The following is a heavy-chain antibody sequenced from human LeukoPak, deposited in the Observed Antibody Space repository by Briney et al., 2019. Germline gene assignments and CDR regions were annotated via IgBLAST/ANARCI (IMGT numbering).Heavy chain of an antibody. D-gene: IGHD3-22*01. Sequence: SVKVSCKASGGTFSSYAISWVRQATGQGLEWMGGIIPIFGTANYAQKFQGRVTITADESTSTAYMELSSLRSEDAAVYYCARVPSGEYYDSSGYYQHDYWGQGTLVTVSS. J-gene: IGHJ4*02. CDR3: ARVPSGEYYDSSGYYQHDY. CDR2: IIPIFGTA. V-gene: IGHV1-69*13. CDR1: GGTFSSYA.